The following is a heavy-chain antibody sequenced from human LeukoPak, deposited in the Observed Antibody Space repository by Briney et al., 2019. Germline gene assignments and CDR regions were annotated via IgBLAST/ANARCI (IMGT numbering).Heavy chain of an antibody. J-gene: IGHJ4*02. CDR2: MNPNSGIT. D-gene: IGHD3-10*01. V-gene: IGHV1-8*02. Sequence: ASVKVSCKASGYTFTNYDINWVRQATGQGLEWMGWMNPNSGITAYARKFQGRVTMTRDTSISTAYMELSRLRSDDTAVYYCAREPFGELLFSPDYWGQGTLVTVSS. CDR3: AREPFGELLFSPDY. CDR1: GYTFTNYD.